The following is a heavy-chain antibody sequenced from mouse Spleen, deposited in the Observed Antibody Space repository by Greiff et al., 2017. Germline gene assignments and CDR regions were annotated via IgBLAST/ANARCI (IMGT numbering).Heavy chain of an antibody. D-gene: IGHD2-1*01. CDR2: IYPRSGNT. Sequence: QVQLKESGAELARPGASVMLSCKASGYTFTSYGISWVKQRTGQGLEWIGEIYPRSGNTYYNEKFKGKATLTADKSSSTAYMELRSLTSEDSAVYFCARDGTYWYFDVWGAGTTVTVSS. CDR1: GYTFTSYG. J-gene: IGHJ1*01. CDR3: ARDGTYWYFDV. V-gene: IGHV1-81*01.